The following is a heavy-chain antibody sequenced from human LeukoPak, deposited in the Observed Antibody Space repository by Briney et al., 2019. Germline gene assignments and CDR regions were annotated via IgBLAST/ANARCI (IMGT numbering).Heavy chain of an antibody. V-gene: IGHV3-30*04. CDR1: RFTFSSYS. J-gene: IGHJ4*02. D-gene: IGHD4-17*01. Sequence: PGRSLRLSCAASRFTFSSYSMHWVRHAPGEGLEWVALISKDESITFYADSVKGRFTISRDNSKNTLYLQINSLRTEDTSVYFCARESYGDFYFDYWGQGTLVTVSS. CDR3: ARESYGDFYFDY. CDR2: ISKDESIT.